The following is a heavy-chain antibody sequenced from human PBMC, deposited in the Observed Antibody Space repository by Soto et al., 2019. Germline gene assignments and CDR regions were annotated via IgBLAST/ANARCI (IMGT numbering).Heavy chain of an antibody. CDR3: ATGGSIVGADAFGY. J-gene: IGHJ4*02. CDR2: ISGSGGST. Sequence: EVQLLESGGGLVQPGGSLRLSCAASGFTFSSYDMSWVRQAPGKGLEWVSAISGSGGSTYYADSVKGRFTISRDNSKNTLYLQMNSLRAEDTAVSYCATGGSIVGADAFGYWGQGTLVTVSS. CDR1: GFTFSSYD. V-gene: IGHV3-23*01. D-gene: IGHD1-26*01.